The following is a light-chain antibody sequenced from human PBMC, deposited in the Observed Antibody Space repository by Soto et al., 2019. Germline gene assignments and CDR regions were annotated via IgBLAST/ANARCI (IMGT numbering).Light chain of an antibody. Sequence: QSVLTQPPSASGSPGQSVTISCTGTSSDVGPYNYVSWYQHHPGKAPKLIIYEVSKRPSGVPDRFSGSKSGNTASLTVSGLQGEDEADYYCSSYASGNSVVFGTGTKLTVL. CDR2: EVS. J-gene: IGLJ1*01. V-gene: IGLV2-8*01. CDR3: SSYASGNSVV. CDR1: SSDVGPYNY.